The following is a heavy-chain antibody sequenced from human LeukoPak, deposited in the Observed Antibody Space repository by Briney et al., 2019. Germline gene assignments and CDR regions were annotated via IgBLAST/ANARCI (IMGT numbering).Heavy chain of an antibody. CDR1: GYTFTVYY. CDR3: ARYSSSWYGWFDP. Sequence: ASVTVSFKASGYTFTVYYMHWVRQAPGQGLEWMGWINHNSGGTNYAQKFQGRVTLTRDTSISTAYMELSRLRSDDTAVYYCARYSSSWYGWFDPWGQGTLVTVSS. D-gene: IGHD6-13*01. CDR2: INHNSGGT. V-gene: IGHV1-2*02. J-gene: IGHJ5*02.